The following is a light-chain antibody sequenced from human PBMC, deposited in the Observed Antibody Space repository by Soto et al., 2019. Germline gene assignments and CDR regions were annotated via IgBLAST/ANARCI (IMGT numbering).Light chain of an antibody. CDR2: KAS. Sequence: DIQMTQSPSTLSASVGDRVTITCRASQSISSRLAWYQQKPGKAPKLLIYKASSLESGVPSRFSGSGSGTEFTLTISSLQPDDFAVYYCQQYNSYVWTFGQGTKVKIK. CDR3: QQYNSYVWT. CDR1: QSISSR. J-gene: IGKJ1*01. V-gene: IGKV1-5*03.